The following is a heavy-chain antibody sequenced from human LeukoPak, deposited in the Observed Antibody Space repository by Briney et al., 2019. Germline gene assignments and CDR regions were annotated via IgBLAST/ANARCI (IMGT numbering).Heavy chain of an antibody. CDR3: ASIAAAGPDY. Sequence: PSETLSLTCAVYGGSFSGYYWSWIRQPPGKGLEWIGEINHSGSTNYNPSLKSRVTISVDTSKNQFSLKLSSVTAADTAVYYCASIAAAGPDYWGQGTLVTVSS. CDR1: GGSFSGYY. V-gene: IGHV4-34*01. J-gene: IGHJ4*02. CDR2: INHSGST. D-gene: IGHD6-13*01.